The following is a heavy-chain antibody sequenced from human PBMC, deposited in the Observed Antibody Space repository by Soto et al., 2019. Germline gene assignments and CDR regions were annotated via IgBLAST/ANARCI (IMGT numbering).Heavy chain of an antibody. CDR2: IYYSGST. CDR1: GGSISSGGYY. CDR3: ARDVGPVLGWFDP. V-gene: IGHV4-31*03. Sequence: QVQLQESGPGLVKPSQTLSLTCTVSGGSISSGGYYWSWIRQHPGKGLEWIGYIYYSGSTYYNPSLKSRVTISVDTSKNQFYLKLSSVTAADTSVYYWARDVGPVLGWFDPWGEGTLVNVSS. D-gene: IGHD3-3*02. J-gene: IGHJ5*02.